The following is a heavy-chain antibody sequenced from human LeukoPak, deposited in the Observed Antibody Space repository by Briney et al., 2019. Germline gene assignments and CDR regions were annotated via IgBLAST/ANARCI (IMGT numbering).Heavy chain of an antibody. CDR1: GFTFSNYG. CDR3: AKGAAAGLVDWFDP. D-gene: IGHD6-13*01. Sequence: PGGSLRLSCAASGFTFSNYGVSWVRQAPGKGLEWVSSITGRGDETFYADSVKGRFSLSRDNSKNMLYLQMYSLGAEDTAIYYCAKGAAAGLVDWFDPWGQGTLVTVSS. CDR2: ITGRGDET. V-gene: IGHV3-23*01. J-gene: IGHJ5*02.